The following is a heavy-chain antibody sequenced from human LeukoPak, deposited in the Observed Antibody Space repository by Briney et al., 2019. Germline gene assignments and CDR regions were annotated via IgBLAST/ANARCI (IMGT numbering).Heavy chain of an antibody. Sequence: SETLSLTCSVSGGSIRSYYWSWIRQPPGKGLGWIGYIYYSGSTNYNPSLKSRVTVSVDTSKNQFSLKLRSVTAADTAVYYCARGNVDTAHRYYFDYWGQGTLVTVSS. J-gene: IGHJ4*02. CDR3: ARGNVDTAHRYYFDY. CDR1: GGSIRSYY. CDR2: IYYSGST. D-gene: IGHD5-18*01. V-gene: IGHV4-59*01.